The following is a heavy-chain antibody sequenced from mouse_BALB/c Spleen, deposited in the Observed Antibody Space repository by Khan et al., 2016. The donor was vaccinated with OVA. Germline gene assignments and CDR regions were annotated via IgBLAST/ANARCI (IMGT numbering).Heavy chain of an antibody. CDR3: ARDAGRY. V-gene: IGHV1-22*01. Sequence: VQLQQSGPELVKPGASVKISCKTSGYTFTEYTLHWVKQSPGKSLEWMGVINPKNGVTSYNPNLRGMATLTVDNSSSTAYMEFGSLTSEDSAVYYCARDAGRYWGQGTSVTVSS. J-gene: IGHJ4*01. CDR1: GYTFTEYT. CDR2: INPKNGVT. D-gene: IGHD3-3*01.